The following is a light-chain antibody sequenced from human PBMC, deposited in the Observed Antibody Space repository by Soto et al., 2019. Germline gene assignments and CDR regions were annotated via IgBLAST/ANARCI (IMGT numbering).Light chain of an antibody. V-gene: IGLV2-14*01. CDR2: GVT. J-gene: IGLJ1*01. CDR1: SSDVGGYNY. CDR3: SSYTSSSTLLYL. Sequence: QSALTQPASVSGSPGQSITISCTGTSSDVGGYNYVSWYQQHPGIAPKLLIYGVTTRPSGVSTRFSGSKSGNTASRTISGLHAEDEADYHCSSYTSSSTLLYLFGTGTKLTVL.